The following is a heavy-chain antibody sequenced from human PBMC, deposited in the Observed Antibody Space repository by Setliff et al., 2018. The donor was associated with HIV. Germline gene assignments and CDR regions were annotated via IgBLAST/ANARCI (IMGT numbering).Heavy chain of an antibody. D-gene: IGHD1-26*01. CDR2: IYYSGST. CDR1: GGSISSSSYY. J-gene: IGHJ4*02. Sequence: SETLSLTCTVSGGSISSSSYYWGWIRQPPGKGLEWIGSIYYSGSTYYHPSLKSRVTISVDTSKNQFSLKLSSVTAADPAVYYCASYRQAERWPQFGGTFDHWGQGTLVTVSS. CDR3: ASYRQAERWPQFGGTFDH. V-gene: IGHV4-39*01.